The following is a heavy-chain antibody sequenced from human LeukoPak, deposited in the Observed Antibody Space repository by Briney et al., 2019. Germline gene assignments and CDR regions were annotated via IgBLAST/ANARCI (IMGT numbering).Heavy chain of an antibody. CDR1: GFTFSSYS. D-gene: IGHD6-13*01. CDR3: ARDLGIAAGGGY. V-gene: IGHV3-21*01. J-gene: IGHJ4*02. CDR2: ISSSSSYI. Sequence: PGGSLRLSCAASGFTFSSYSMNWVRQAPGKGLEWVSSISSSSSYIYYADSVKGRFTISRDNAKNSLYLQMNSLRAEDTAVYYCARDLGIAAGGGYWGQGTLVTVFS.